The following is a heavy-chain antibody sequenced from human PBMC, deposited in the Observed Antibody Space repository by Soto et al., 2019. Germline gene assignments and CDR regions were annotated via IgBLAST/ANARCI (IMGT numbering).Heavy chain of an antibody. Sequence: QVQLVESGGGLVKPGGSLRLSCAASGFTFSDHFMSWIRQAPGQGLEWVSYVSRSGSSIYYADSVKGQFTISRDNAKNSLYLQMNSLRAEDTAVYYCARVPKGVVVAANDYWGQGSLVTVSS. D-gene: IGHD2-15*01. V-gene: IGHV3-11*01. CDR3: ARVPKGVVVAANDY. CDR1: GFTFSDHF. CDR2: VSRSGSSI. J-gene: IGHJ4*02.